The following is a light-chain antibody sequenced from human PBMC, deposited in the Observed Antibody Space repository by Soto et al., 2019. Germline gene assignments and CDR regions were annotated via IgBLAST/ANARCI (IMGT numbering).Light chain of an antibody. J-gene: IGKJ2*01. Sequence: DIQMTQSPSSLSASVGDTVTITCRASQSITNYFNWYQHKSGEAPQLLIYAGASLQSGVPSRFSGSVSGTDFTLTISGLQPEDLATYYCQQSYSTPYTFGQGTKLEIK. V-gene: IGKV1-39*01. CDR1: QSITNY. CDR3: QQSYSTPYT. CDR2: AGA.